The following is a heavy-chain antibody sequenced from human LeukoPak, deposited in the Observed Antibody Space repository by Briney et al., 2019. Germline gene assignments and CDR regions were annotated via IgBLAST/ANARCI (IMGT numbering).Heavy chain of an antibody. J-gene: IGHJ4*02. V-gene: IGHV1-18*01. CDR2: ISAYNANT. Sequence: GASVKVSCKASGYTFTSFGISWVRQAPGQGLEWMGWISAYNANTNFAQNLQGRVTMNTDTSTSTAYMELRSLRSDDAAVYYCASVQGSSGWYIFDYWGKGTMVTVSS. CDR1: GYTFTSFG. D-gene: IGHD6-19*01. CDR3: ASVQGSSGWYIFDY.